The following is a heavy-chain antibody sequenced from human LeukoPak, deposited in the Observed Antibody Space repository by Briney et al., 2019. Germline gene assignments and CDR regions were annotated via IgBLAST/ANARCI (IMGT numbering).Heavy chain of an antibody. CDR3: ARDPYSGGYWAYYYYYMDV. V-gene: IGHV3-48*03. CDR2: ISSSGSTI. CDR1: GFTFSSYE. D-gene: IGHD1-26*01. J-gene: IGHJ6*03. Sequence: GGSLRLSCAASGFTFSSYEMNWVRQAPGKGLEWVSYISSSGSTIYYADSVKGRFTISRDNAKNSLYLQMNSLTADDTAIYYCARDPYSGGYWAYYYYYMDVWGKGTTVTISS.